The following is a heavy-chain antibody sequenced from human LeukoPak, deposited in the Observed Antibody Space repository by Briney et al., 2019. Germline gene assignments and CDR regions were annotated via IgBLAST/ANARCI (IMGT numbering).Heavy chain of an antibody. Sequence: SETLSLTCTVSGYSISSGYYWGWIRQPPGKGLEWIGSIYYSGSTYYNPSLKSRVTISVDTSKNQFSLKLSSVTAADTAVYYCAAHTPPRVWGQGTLVTVSS. CDR1: GYSISSGYY. V-gene: IGHV4-38-2*02. J-gene: IGHJ4*02. CDR2: IYYSGST. CDR3: AAHTPPRV.